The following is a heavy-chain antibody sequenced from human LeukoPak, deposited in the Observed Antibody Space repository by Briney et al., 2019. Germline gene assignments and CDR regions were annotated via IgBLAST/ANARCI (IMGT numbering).Heavy chain of an antibody. J-gene: IGHJ4*02. D-gene: IGHD3-22*01. CDR1: GYSFTSYW. CDR3: ARSITMIADY. CDR2: IYPGDSDT. Sequence: GESLKISCKGSGYSFTSYWIGWVRQMPGKGLEWMGIIYPGDSDTRYSPSFQGQVTISADKSISTAYLQRSCLKASDTAMYYCARSITMIADYWGQGTLVAVSS. V-gene: IGHV5-51*01.